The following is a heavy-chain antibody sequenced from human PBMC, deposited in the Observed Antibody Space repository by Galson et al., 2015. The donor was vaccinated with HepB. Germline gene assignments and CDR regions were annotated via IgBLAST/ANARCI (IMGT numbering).Heavy chain of an antibody. CDR3: GNDPQHYRAVDY. V-gene: IGHV3-21*01. D-gene: IGHD4-11*01. CDR2: ISSSGASI. CDR1: GFTFSVYN. J-gene: IGHJ4*02. Sequence: SLRLSCAASGFTFSVYNTNWVRQAPGKGLEWVSSISSSGASIHYADSVRGRFTISRDNAMNSMYLQMNSLRAEDTAVYFCGNDPQHYRAVDYWGQGTLVTVSS.